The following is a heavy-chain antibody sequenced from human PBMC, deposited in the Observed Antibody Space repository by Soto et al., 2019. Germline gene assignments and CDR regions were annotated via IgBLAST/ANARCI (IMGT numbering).Heavy chain of an antibody. D-gene: IGHD6-13*01. CDR2: IYSGGST. V-gene: IGHV3-66*01. J-gene: IGHJ3*02. Sequence: VGSLTLSCAASGFTFSSYAMSWVRQAPGKGLEWVSVIYSGGSTYYADSVKGRFTISRDNSKNTLYLQMNSLRAEDTAVYYCARDLGGSSSWYGNHDAFDIWGQGTMVTVSS. CDR1: GFTFSSYA. CDR3: ARDLGGSSSWYGNHDAFDI.